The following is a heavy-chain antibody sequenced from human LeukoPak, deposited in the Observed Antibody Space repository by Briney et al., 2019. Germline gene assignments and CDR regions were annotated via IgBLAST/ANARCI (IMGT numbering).Heavy chain of an antibody. CDR2: INQNGSEK. D-gene: IGHD1-1*01. CDR1: GFTFSTFW. CDR3: ARGGTFVSDY. Sequence: GSLRLSCAASGFTFSTFWMSWVRQAPGKGLEWVANINQNGSEKYYVGSMKGRFTVSRDNAKNSLYPQMDSLRAEDTAVYYCARGGTFVSDYWGQGTLVTVSS. J-gene: IGHJ4*02. V-gene: IGHV3-7*01.